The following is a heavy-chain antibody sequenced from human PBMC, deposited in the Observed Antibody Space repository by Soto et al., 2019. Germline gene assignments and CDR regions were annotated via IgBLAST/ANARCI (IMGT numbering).Heavy chain of an antibody. D-gene: IGHD1-26*01. Sequence: SETLSLTCTVSGGPISNYYWSWIRQPPGKGLEWIGYIYYSGSTNYNPSLKSRVTISVDTSKNQFSLKLSSVTAADTAVYYCARRYGSAIDYWGQGTLVTVSS. J-gene: IGHJ4*02. CDR3: ARRYGSAIDY. CDR1: GGPISNYY. CDR2: IYYSGST. V-gene: IGHV4-59*08.